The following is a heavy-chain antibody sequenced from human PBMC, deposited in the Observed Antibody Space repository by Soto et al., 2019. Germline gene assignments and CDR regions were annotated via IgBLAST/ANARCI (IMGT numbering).Heavy chain of an antibody. CDR1: GYTFTSYA. V-gene: IGHV1-3*01. Sequence: QVQLVQSGAEVKKPGASVKVSCKASGYTFTSYAMHWVRQAPGQRLEWMGWINAGNGNTKYSQKFQGRVTITRDTSESTAYMELSSLRSEDTAVYYCAREGFLEWLVFDYWGQGTLVTVSS. CDR2: INAGNGNT. CDR3: AREGFLEWLVFDY. J-gene: IGHJ4*02. D-gene: IGHD3-3*01.